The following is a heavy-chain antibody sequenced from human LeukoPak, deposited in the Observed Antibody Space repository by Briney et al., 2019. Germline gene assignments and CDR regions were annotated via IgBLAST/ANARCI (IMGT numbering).Heavy chain of an antibody. CDR3: TSPKRYGDDGNDY. J-gene: IGHJ4*02. CDR2: IRSKANIYAT. Sequence: GGSLRLSCAASGFSFSVSAMHWVRQASGKGLECVGRIRSKANIYATAYAASVNGRFTISRNDSKNTAYLQLNSLKTEDTAVYYCTSPKRYGDDGNDYWGQGTLVTVSS. CDR1: GFSFSVSA. D-gene: IGHD4-17*01. V-gene: IGHV3-73*01.